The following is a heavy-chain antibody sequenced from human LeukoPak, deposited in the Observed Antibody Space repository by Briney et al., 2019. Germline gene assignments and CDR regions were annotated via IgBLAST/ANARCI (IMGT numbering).Heavy chain of an antibody. Sequence: GASVKVSCKVSGYTLTELSMHWVRQAPGKGLEWMGGFDPGDGETIYAQKFQGRVTMTEVTSTDTAYMELSSLRSEDTAVYYGASTGSGWYYFDYWGQGTLVTVSS. CDR2: FDPGDGET. D-gene: IGHD6-19*01. CDR1: GYTLTELS. CDR3: ASTGSGWYYFDY. J-gene: IGHJ4*02. V-gene: IGHV1-24*01.